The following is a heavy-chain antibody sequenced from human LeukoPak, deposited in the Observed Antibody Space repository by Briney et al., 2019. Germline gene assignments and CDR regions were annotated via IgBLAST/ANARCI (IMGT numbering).Heavy chain of an antibody. J-gene: IGHJ4*02. CDR2: IQISGNT. V-gene: IGHV4-4*07. D-gene: IGHD6-19*01. Sequence: SETLSLTCTVSGGSISSYYCSWIRQPAGKGLEWIGRIQISGNTNYNPSLKSRATMSVDTSKNQFSLKLTSVTAADTAVYYCASGGVAGRWPLDYWGQGTLVTVSS. CDR1: GGSISSYY. CDR3: ASGGVAGRWPLDY.